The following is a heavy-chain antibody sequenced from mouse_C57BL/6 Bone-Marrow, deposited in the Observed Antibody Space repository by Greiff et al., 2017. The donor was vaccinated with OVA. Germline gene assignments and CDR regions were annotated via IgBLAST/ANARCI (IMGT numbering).Heavy chain of an antibody. V-gene: IGHV1-82*01. J-gene: IGHJ1*03. CDR3: ARGFTTVVATNWYFDV. Sequence: QVQLQQSGPELVKPGASVKISCKASGYAFSSSWMNWVKPRPGKGLEWIGRIYPGDGDTNYNGKFKGKATLTADKSSSTAYMQLSSLTSEDSAVYFCARGFTTVVATNWYFDVWGTGTTVTVSS. D-gene: IGHD1-1*01. CDR1: GYAFSSSW. CDR2: IYPGDGDT.